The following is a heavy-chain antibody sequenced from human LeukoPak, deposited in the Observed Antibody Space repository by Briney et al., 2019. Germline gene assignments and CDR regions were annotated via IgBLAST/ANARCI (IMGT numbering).Heavy chain of an antibody. D-gene: IGHD3-10*01. CDR3: ARDREGSYYMDV. V-gene: IGHV1-46*01. J-gene: IGHJ6*03. CDR1: GYTFTSYY. CDR2: INPSGGST. Sequence: GGSVKVSCKASGYTFTSYYMHWVRQTPGQGREWMGIINPSGGSTSYAQKFQGRVTMTRDTSTSTVYMELSSLRSEDTAVYYCARDREGSYYMDVWGPGTTVIVSS.